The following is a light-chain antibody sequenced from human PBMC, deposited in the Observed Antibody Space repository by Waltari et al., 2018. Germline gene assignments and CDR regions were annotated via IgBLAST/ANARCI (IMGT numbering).Light chain of an antibody. CDR2: EAY. V-gene: IGLV6-57*03. J-gene: IGLJ3*02. CDR1: SGSIGSSY. CDR3: QSYDNDNVV. Sequence: NFILTQTHSVSESPGKTVTISCTRSSGSIGSSYVQWYPQRPGSAPTTVIYEAYQRPSGVPERFSGSIDSSSNSAYVTISGLKPEDEADYYCQSYDNDNVVFGGGTRLTVL.